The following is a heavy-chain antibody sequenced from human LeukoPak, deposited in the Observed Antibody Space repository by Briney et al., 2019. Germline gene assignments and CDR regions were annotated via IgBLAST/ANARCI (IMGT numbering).Heavy chain of an antibody. CDR3: AREGALAAAGSGDWFDP. V-gene: IGHV1-8*01. D-gene: IGHD6-13*01. CDR1: GYTFTSYD. Sequence: ASVKVSCKASGYTFTSYDINWVRQATGQGLEWMGWMNPNSGNTGYAQKFQGRVTMTRNTSISTAYMELSSLRSEDTAVYYCAREGALAAAGSGDWFDPWGQGTLVTVSS. J-gene: IGHJ5*02. CDR2: MNPNSGNT.